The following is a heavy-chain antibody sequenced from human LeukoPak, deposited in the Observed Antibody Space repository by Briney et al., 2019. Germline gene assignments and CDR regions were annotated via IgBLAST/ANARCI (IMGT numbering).Heavy chain of an antibody. CDR3: ARGRRDPDS. V-gene: IGHV3-7*01. Sequence: GGSLRLSCTASGFSFITLWMSWVRQAPGKGQEWVATIKQDGSEKYYVDYVKGRFTISRDKAKNSVFLQMSSLRAEDTAVSYGARGRRDPDSWGQGTLVTVSS. CDR1: GFSFITLW. J-gene: IGHJ5*01. CDR2: IKQDGSEK.